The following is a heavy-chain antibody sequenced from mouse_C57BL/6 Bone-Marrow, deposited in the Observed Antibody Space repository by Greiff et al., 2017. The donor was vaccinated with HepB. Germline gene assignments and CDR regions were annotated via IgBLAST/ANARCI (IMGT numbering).Heavy chain of an antibody. CDR2: IYPGSGST. V-gene: IGHV1-55*01. D-gene: IGHD1-1*01. Sequence: VQLQQPGAELVKPGASVKMSCKASGYTFPSYWITWVKQRPGQGLEWIGDIYPGSGSTTYTEKFKSKATLTVDTSSSTAYMQLSSLTSEDSAVYDCASRDYGSLDYWGQGTTLTVSS. J-gene: IGHJ2*01. CDR3: ASRDYGSLDY. CDR1: GYTFPSYW.